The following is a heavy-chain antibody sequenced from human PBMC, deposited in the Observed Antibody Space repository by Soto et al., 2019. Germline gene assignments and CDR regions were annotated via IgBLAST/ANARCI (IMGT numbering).Heavy chain of an antibody. CDR2: ISSNGGST. V-gene: IGHV3-64D*06. D-gene: IGHD3-10*01. CDR1: VFTFSSYA. J-gene: IGHJ4*02. CDR3: VKEAGSGSYPGPYYFDY. Sequence: WWSLRLSCSASVFTFSSYAMHWVRQAPGKGLEYVSAISSNGGSTYYADSVKGRFTISRDNSKNTLYLQMSSLRAEDTAVYYCVKEAGSGSYPGPYYFDYWGQGTLVTVSS.